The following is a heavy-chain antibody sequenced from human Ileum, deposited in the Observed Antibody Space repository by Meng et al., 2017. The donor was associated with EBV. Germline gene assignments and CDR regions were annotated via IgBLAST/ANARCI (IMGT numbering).Heavy chain of an antibody. CDR2: ISGYNGNT. V-gene: IGHV1-18*01. CDR1: GYTFTSYG. Sequence: QVQLVQSGADAKKPXXXXKVSCKASGYTFTSYGISWLRQAPGQGLEWMGWISGYNGNTNYAQKLQGRVTMTTDTSTSTAYMELRSLRSDDTAVYYCAREADGATFDYWGQGTLVTVSS. D-gene: IGHD1-26*01. CDR3: AREADGATFDY. J-gene: IGHJ4*02.